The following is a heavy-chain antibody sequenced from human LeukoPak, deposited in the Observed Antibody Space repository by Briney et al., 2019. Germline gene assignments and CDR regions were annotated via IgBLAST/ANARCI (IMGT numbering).Heavy chain of an antibody. Sequence: PSETLSLTCAVSGGSISTYYWSWIRQPPGKGLEWIAYVSFSRGTYYNPSLKSRLPLSGDTSKNRFSLKLSSVTAADTAVYYCARQVTIVVAGGEYYFDYWGQGALVTVSS. CDR2: VSFSRGT. CDR1: GGSISTYY. D-gene: IGHD6-19*01. V-gene: IGHV4-59*01. CDR3: ARQVTIVVAGGEYYFDY. J-gene: IGHJ4*02.